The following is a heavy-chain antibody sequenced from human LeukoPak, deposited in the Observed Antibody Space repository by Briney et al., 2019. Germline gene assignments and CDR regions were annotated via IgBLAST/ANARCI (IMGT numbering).Heavy chain of an antibody. CDR3: AKDVLRLGELSSSLFDY. J-gene: IGHJ4*02. D-gene: IGHD3-16*02. CDR1: GFTFSDYY. CDR2: ISGSGGST. V-gene: IGHV3-23*01. Sequence: PGGSLRLSCAASGFTFSDYYMSWIRQAPGKGLEWVSAISGSGGSTYYADSVKGRFTISRDNSKNTLYLQMNSLRAEDTAVYYCAKDVLRLGELSSSLFDYWGQGTLVTVSS.